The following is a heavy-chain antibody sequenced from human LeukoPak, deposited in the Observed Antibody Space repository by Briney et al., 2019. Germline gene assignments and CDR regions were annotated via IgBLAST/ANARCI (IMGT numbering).Heavy chain of an antibody. D-gene: IGHD3-9*01. CDR3: ARDRGRDYDGLTGYFDY. CDR1: GFSFITSG. CDR2: ISHDGTNK. V-gene: IGHV3-30*03. Sequence: GGSLRLSCAASGFSFITSGMHWVRQAPGKGLEGVAVISHDGTNKYYADSVKGRITISRDNSKSTLYLQMNSLRAEDTAVYYCARDRGRDYDGLTGYFDYWGQGTLVTISS. J-gene: IGHJ4*02.